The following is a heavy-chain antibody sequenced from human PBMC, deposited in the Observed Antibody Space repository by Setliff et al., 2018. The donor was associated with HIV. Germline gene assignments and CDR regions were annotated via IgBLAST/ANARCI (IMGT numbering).Heavy chain of an antibody. Sequence: GFTFSSYSMNWVRQAPGKGLEWVSSISSSSSYIYYADSVKGRFTISRDNAKNSLYLQMNSLRAEDTAVYYCARDGNYYYYYMDVWGKGTTVTVSS. J-gene: IGHJ6*03. CDR3: ARDGNYYYYYMDV. CDR1: GFTFSSYS. V-gene: IGHV3-21*01. D-gene: IGHD1-26*01. CDR2: ISSSSSYI.